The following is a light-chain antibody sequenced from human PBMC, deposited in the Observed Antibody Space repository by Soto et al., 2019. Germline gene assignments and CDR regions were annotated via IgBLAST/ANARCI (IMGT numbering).Light chain of an antibody. CDR2: AAS. CDR3: QQSYSTPIT. CDR1: QSISSY. Sequence: DIHMTQSPSSLSASVGDRFTITCLASQSISSYLNWYQQKPGKAPKLLIYAASSLQSGVPSRFSGSGSGTDFTLTISSLQPEDFATYYCQQSYSTPITFGQGTRLEIK. V-gene: IGKV1-39*01. J-gene: IGKJ5*01.